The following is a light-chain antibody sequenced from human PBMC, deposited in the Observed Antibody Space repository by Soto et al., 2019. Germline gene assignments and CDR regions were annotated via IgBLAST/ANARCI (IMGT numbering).Light chain of an antibody. Sequence: TVSTQSPGTLPLSPRERATLSCRASQSVSSSYLAWYQQKPGQAPRLLIYGASSRATGIPDRFSGSDSGTDFTLTISRLEPEDFAVYYCQQYGSSFGGGTKVDIK. V-gene: IGKV3-20*01. CDR2: GAS. CDR3: QQYGSS. J-gene: IGKJ4*01. CDR1: QSVSSSY.